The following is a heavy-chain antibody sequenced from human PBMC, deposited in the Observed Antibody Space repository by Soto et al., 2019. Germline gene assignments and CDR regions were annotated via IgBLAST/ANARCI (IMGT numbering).Heavy chain of an antibody. CDR1: GGSISSYY. Sequence: PSETLSLTCGVSGGSISSYYWSWIRQPPGKGLEWIGYMYYSGDSTYNPSLKSRVTMSVDTSKNQFSLTLSSVTAADTAVYSCAGSASTNLYFVYWGEGTLVTVSS. CDR2: MYYSGDS. CDR3: AGSASTNLYFVY. D-gene: IGHD2-2*01. V-gene: IGHV4-59*08. J-gene: IGHJ4*02.